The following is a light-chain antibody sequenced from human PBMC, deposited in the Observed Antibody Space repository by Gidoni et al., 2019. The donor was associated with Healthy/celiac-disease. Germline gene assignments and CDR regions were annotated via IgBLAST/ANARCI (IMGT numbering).Light chain of an antibody. J-gene: IGKJ5*01. CDR1: QSILYSSNNKNY. CDR3: QQYYGTPIT. V-gene: IGKV4-1*01. Sequence: DIVMTQSPDSLAVSLGERATINCKSSQSILYSSNNKNYLAWYQQKPGQPPKLLIYWASTRESGVPDRFSGSGSGTDFTLTISSLQAEDGAVYYCQQYYGTPITFGQGTRLEIK. CDR2: WAS.